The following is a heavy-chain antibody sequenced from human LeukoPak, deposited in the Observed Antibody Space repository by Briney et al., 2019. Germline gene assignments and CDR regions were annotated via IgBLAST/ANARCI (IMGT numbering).Heavy chain of an antibody. J-gene: IGHJ5*02. CDR2: IYYSGST. D-gene: IGHD2-15*01. Sequence: PSQTLSLTCTVSGGSISSGDYYWSWIRQPPGKGLEWIGYIYYSGSTYYNPSLKSRVTISVDTSKNQFSLKLSSVTAADTAVYYCARAFGIYCSGGSRYSPLGWFDPWGQGTLVTVSS. V-gene: IGHV4-30-4*01. CDR3: ARAFGIYCSGGSRYSPLGWFDP. CDR1: GGSISSGDYY.